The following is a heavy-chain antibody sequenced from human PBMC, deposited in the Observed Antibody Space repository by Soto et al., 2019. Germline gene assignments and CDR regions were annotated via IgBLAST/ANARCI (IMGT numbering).Heavy chain of an antibody. V-gene: IGHV2-26*01. J-gene: IGHJ4*02. CDR1: GFSLSNARMG. D-gene: IGHD3-22*01. CDR2: IFSNDEK. Sequence: QVTLKESGPVLVKPTETLTLTCTVSGFSLSNARMGVSWIRQPPGKALEWLAHIFSNDEKSYSTSLKSRLTSSKDTSKSQVVLTMTNMDPVDTATYYCARITYYYDSSGYYPTPDYWGQGTLVTVSS. CDR3: ARITYYYDSSGYYPTPDY.